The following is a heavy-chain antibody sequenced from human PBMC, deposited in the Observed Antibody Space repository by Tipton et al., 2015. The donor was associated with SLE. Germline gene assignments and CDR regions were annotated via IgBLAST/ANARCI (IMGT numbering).Heavy chain of an antibody. J-gene: IGHJ3*02. V-gene: IGHV4-59*01. D-gene: IGHD4-23*01. Sequence: TLSLTCTVSGGSISSYYWSWIRQPPGKGLEWIGYIYYSGSTNYNPSLKSRVTISVDTSKNQFSLKLSSVTAADTAVYYCARTGGYSDAFDIWGQGTMVTVSS. CDR2: IYYSGST. CDR1: GGSISSYY. CDR3: ARTGGYSDAFDI.